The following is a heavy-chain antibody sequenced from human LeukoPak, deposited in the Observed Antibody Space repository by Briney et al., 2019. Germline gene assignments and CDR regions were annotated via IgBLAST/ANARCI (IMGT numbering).Heavy chain of an antibody. CDR2: ISHDGGTK. CDR1: GFTFSHYT. D-gene: IGHD2-2*02. CDR3: AKADCDSTGCYTLDF. V-gene: IGHV3-30-3*01. J-gene: IGHJ4*02. Sequence: GGSLRLSCAASGFTFSHYTMHWVRQTPGKGLVWVALISHDGGTKYNADSVKGRFTISRDNSRNSVFLQMNSLTSEDTAVYYCAKADCDSTGCYTLDFWGQGILVTVSS.